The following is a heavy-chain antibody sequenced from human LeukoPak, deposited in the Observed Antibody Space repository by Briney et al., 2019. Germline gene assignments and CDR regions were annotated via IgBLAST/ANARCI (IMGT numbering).Heavy chain of an antibody. J-gene: IGHJ4*02. V-gene: IGHV3-7*01. CDR2: IKQDGSEK. Sequence: GGSLRLSCAVSGFTFSTYWMSWVRQAPGKGLEWVANIKQDGSEKYYVDSVKGRFTISRDNVKNSLYLQMNSLGAEDTAVYYCARDWAYTSGSYGVDWGQGTLVTVSS. D-gene: IGHD1-26*01. CDR3: ARDWAYTSGSYGVD. CDR1: GFTFSTYW.